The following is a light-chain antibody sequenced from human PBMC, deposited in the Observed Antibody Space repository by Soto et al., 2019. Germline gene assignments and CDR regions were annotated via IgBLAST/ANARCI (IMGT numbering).Light chain of an antibody. CDR1: SSDVGGYNY. Sequence: QSALTQPASVSGSPGQSITISCTGTSSDVGGYNYVSWYQQHPGKAPKLMIYDVSNRPSGVSNRFSGSKSGNTASLTISGLQAEDEADYNCSSYTSSSTLVFGPGTKVTVL. CDR2: DVS. J-gene: IGLJ1*01. CDR3: SSYTSSSTLV. V-gene: IGLV2-14*01.